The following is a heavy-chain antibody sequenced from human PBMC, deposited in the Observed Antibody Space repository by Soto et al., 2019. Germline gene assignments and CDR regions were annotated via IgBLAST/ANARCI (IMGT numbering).Heavy chain of an antibody. CDR1: GYMFTTYG. Sequence: ASVKVSCKASGYMFTTYGISWVRQVPGQGLEWMAWVSAYNGNKKYAQKFQDRITMTIDTPTSTVSMEFRSLTPDDTAIYYCARTGGGMAARPLEYWG. J-gene: IGHJ4*01. CDR2: VSAYNGNK. CDR3: ARTGGGMAARPLEY. V-gene: IGHV1-18*04. D-gene: IGHD6-6*01.